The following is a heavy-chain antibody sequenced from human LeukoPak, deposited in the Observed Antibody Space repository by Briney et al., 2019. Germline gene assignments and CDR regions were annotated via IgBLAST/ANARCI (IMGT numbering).Heavy chain of an antibody. CDR1: GYSFTSCW. D-gene: IGHD3-10*01. J-gene: IGHJ6*04. V-gene: IGHV5-10-1*01. CDR2: IDPSDSYT. CDR3: ARHVGGFFYYYGMDV. Sequence: GESLKISCKGSGYSFTSCWISWVRQMPGKGLEWMGRIDPSDSYTNYSPSFQGHITISADKSISTAYLQWSSLKASDTAMYYCARHVGGFFYYYGMDVWGKGTTVTVSS.